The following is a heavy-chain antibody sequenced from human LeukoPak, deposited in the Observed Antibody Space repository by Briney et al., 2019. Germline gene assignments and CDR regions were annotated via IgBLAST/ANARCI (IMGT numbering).Heavy chain of an antibody. Sequence: SETLSLTCTVSGGSIGSNSYYWGWVRQPPGKGLEWIGSFYYSGTTYYNPSLKSRVTISVDTSKNQFSLKLSSVTAADAAVYYCARGMTTVTPHLDYWGQGTLVTVSS. V-gene: IGHV4-39*07. D-gene: IGHD4-17*01. CDR2: FYYSGTT. CDR1: GGSIGSNSYY. CDR3: ARGMTTVTPHLDY. J-gene: IGHJ4*02.